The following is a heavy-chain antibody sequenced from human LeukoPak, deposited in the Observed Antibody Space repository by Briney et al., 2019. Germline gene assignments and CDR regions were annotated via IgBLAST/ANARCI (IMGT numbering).Heavy chain of an antibody. CDR2: ISGSGGST. D-gene: IGHD6-13*01. CDR3: AKAAAHPSYFDY. V-gene: IGHV3-23*01. J-gene: IGHJ4*02. Sequence: GGSLRLSCAASGFTFSDYYMSWVRQAPGKGLEWVSAISGSGGSTYYADSVKGRFTISRDNSKNTLYLQMNSLRAEDTAVYYCAKAAAHPSYFDYWGQGTLVTVSS. CDR1: GFTFSDYY.